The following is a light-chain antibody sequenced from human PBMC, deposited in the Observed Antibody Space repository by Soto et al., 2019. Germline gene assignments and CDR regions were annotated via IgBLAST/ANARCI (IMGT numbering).Light chain of an antibody. V-gene: IGKV1-39*01. CDR3: QQSYSAPYT. Sequence: DIQMTQSPSSLSASVGDRVTITCRASQSIYSSLHWYHQKPGKAPKLLIYAASNLQSGVPSRFSGSGSGTDFTLRISSLQTEDFATYYCQQSYSAPYTLGQGTKLEI. CDR2: AAS. CDR1: QSIYSS. J-gene: IGKJ2*01.